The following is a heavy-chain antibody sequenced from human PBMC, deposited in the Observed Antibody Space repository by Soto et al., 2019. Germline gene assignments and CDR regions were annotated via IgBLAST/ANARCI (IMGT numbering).Heavy chain of an antibody. CDR1: GGSISSSSYY. Sequence: SETLSLTCTVSGGSISSSSYYWGWIRQPPEKGLEWIGSIHYSGSTYYNPSVKSRVTISVDTSKNQFSLKLSSVTAADTAVYYCASSPKYCTNGVCYTVGYYGMDVWGQGTTVTAP. V-gene: IGHV4-39*07. CDR2: IHYSGST. J-gene: IGHJ6*02. D-gene: IGHD2-8*01. CDR3: ASSPKYCTNGVCYTVGYYGMDV.